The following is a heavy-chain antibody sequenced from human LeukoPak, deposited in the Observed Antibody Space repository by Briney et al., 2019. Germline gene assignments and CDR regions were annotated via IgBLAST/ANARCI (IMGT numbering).Heavy chain of an antibody. CDR3: ARGPIYAYDSSGYYYN. Sequence: PSETLSLTCAVYGGSFSGYYWSWIRQPPGKRLEWIGEINHSGSTNYNPSLKSRVTISVDTSKNQFSLKLSSVTAADTAVYYCARGPIYAYDSSGYYYNWGQGTLVTVSS. V-gene: IGHV4-34*01. CDR2: INHSGST. CDR1: GGSFSGYY. D-gene: IGHD3-22*01. J-gene: IGHJ4*02.